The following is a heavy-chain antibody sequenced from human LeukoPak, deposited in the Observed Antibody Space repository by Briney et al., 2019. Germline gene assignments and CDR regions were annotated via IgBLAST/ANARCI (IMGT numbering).Heavy chain of an antibody. Sequence: GGSLRLSCAASGFTFSNAWMSWVRQAPGKGLEWVGRIKSKTDGGTTDYAAPVKGRFTISGDDSKNTLYLQMNSLKTEDTAVYYCTTALIYDSSGYYIMDAFDIWGQGTMVTVSS. CDR3: TTALIYDSSGYYIMDAFDI. D-gene: IGHD3-22*01. V-gene: IGHV3-15*01. CDR2: IKSKTDGGTT. CDR1: GFTFSNAW. J-gene: IGHJ3*02.